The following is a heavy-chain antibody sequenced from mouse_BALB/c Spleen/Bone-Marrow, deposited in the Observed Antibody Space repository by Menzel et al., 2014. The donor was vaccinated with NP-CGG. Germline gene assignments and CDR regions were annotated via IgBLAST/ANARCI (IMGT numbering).Heavy chain of an antibody. CDR2: INPTYGGT. V-gene: IGHV1S81*02. CDR1: GYTFTRYY. Sequence: QVQGVESGAELVKPGASVNLSCKASGYTFTRYYMYWVKQRPGQGLEWIGEINPTYGGTNFNEKFKSKATLTVDKSSSTAYMQLSSLTSEDSAVYYCTRSNYGYWYFDVWGAGTTVTVSS. CDR3: TRSNYGYWYFDV. D-gene: IGHD1-1*01. J-gene: IGHJ1*01.